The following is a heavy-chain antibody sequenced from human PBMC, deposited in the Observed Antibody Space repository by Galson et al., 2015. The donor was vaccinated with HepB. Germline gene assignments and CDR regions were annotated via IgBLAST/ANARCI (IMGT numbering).Heavy chain of an antibody. CDR1: GYTFTSYA. D-gene: IGHD6-13*01. CDR3: ARVPPPRYRNSRYGEYFQH. V-gene: IGHV1-3*01. Sequence: SVKVSCKASGYTFTSYAMHWVRQAPGQRLEWMGWINAGNGNTKYSQKFQGRVTITRDTSASTAYMELSSLRSEDTAVYYCARVPPPRYRNSRYGEYFQHWGQGTLVTVSS. J-gene: IGHJ1*01. CDR2: INAGNGNT.